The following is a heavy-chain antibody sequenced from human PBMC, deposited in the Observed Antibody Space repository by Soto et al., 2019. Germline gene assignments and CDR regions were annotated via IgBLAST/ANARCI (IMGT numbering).Heavy chain of an antibody. D-gene: IGHD4-17*01. CDR1: GFTFSDSP. Sequence: EVQLLESGGGLVQPGGSLRLSCAASGFTFSDSPMTWVRQAPGKGLEWVSTFSGSGGTTYYADSVKGRFTISRDNSKNTLFLQMSTLRADDTAVYYCAKSSYYGDSRYFDSWGQGNPVTVSS. V-gene: IGHV3-23*01. J-gene: IGHJ4*02. CDR3: AKSSYYGDSRYFDS. CDR2: FSGSGGTT.